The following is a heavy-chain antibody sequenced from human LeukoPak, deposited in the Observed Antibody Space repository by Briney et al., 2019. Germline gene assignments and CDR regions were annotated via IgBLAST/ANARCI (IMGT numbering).Heavy chain of an antibody. CDR2: IIPIFGTA. CDR1: GGTFSSYA. Sequence: SVKVSCKASGGTFSSYAISWVRQAPGRGLEWMGGIIPIFGTANYAQKFQGRVTITADESTSTAYMELSSLRSEDTAVYYCASASDTTNYYYYYMDVWGKGTTVTVSS. D-gene: IGHD1-14*01. CDR3: ASASDTTNYYYYYMDV. V-gene: IGHV1-69*13. J-gene: IGHJ6*03.